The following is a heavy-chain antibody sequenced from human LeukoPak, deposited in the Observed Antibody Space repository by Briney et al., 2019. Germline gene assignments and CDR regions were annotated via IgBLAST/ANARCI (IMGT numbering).Heavy chain of an antibody. Sequence: GRCLRPSCAASAFTFIIYGMHCVRHAQGKGLECVVNINQVWSEKNYVDSVKGRFTISRENAKNSLYLQMNSLRAEDTAVYYCAKGYFSGYYTTYYFDYWGQGTLVTVSS. D-gene: IGHD3-22*01. CDR2: INQVWSEK. CDR3: AKGYFSGYYTTYYFDY. J-gene: IGHJ4*02. CDR1: AFTFIIYG. V-gene: IGHV3-7*02.